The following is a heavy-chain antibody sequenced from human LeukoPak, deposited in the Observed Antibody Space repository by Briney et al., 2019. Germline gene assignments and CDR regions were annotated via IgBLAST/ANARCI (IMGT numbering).Heavy chain of an antibody. J-gene: IGHJ1*01. CDR2: TYYRSKWHS. V-gene: IGHV6-1*01. CDR3: ARGGAARLHFQN. D-gene: IGHD6-6*01. CDR1: GDSVSSNSAA. Sequence: SQTLSLTCAISGDSVSSNSAAWNWIRQSPSRGLEWLGRTYYRSKWHSYYAPSVKSRITINPDTSKNQFSLQLKSVTPEDTAVYYCARGGAARLHFQNWGQGTLVTVSS.